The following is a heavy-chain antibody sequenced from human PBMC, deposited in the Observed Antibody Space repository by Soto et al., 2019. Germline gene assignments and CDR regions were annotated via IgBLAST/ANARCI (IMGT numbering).Heavy chain of an antibody. CDR1: GDSISSSKW. CDR2: IYHSGST. D-gene: IGHD3-16*02. V-gene: IGHV4-4*02. CDR3: ARASTVNRNDY. J-gene: IGHJ4*02. Sequence: PSETLSLTCAVSGDSISSSKWWSWVRQPPGKGLEWIGEIYHSGSTNYNPSLKSRVIISVDKSKNQFSLYLQMNSLRPEDTAVYYCARASTVNRNDYWGQGTLVTVSS.